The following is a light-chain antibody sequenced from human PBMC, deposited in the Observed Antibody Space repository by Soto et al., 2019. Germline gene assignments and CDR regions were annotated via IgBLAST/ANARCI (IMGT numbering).Light chain of an antibody. J-gene: IGKJ5*01. CDR1: QSVAAN. CDR3: QQYNNWHPIT. CDR2: DAS. V-gene: IGKV3-15*01. Sequence: EVVMTQSPATLSLSPGERATLSCRASQSVAANLAWFQQKPGQAPGLLIYDASTRATGIPARFSGSGSGTELTLTISGLQSEDFAVYYCQQYNNWHPITFGQGTRLEVK.